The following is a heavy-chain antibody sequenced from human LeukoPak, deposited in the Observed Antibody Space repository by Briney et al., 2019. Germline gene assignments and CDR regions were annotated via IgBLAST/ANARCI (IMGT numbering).Heavy chain of an antibody. V-gene: IGHV4-59*01. CDR1: GGSISSYY. Sequence: SETLSLTCTVSGGSISSYYWSWIRQPPGKGLEWIGYIYDSGSTNYNPSLKSRVTISVDTSKNQFSLKLSSVTAADTAVYYCAHHYDSSGYYSLYGDAFDIWGQGTMVTVSS. CDR2: IYDSGST. D-gene: IGHD3-22*01. J-gene: IGHJ3*02. CDR3: AHHYDSSGYYSLYGDAFDI.